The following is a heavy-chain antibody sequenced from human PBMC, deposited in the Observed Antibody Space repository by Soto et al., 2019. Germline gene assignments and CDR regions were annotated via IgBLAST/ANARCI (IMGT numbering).Heavy chain of an antibody. CDR2: ISSGGST. CDR3: AREEGIAAAGSRAMFY. D-gene: IGHD6-13*01. CDR1: VFPYCIYY. J-gene: IGHJ4*02. V-gene: IGHV3-53*01. Sequence: GVSLRLFCTASVFPYCIYYVIWVRRATGKGLEWVSVISSGGSTYYADSAKSRFTISRDNSKNTLYLQMNSLRAEDTAVYYCAREEGIAAAGSRAMFYWGQGTLVTVSS.